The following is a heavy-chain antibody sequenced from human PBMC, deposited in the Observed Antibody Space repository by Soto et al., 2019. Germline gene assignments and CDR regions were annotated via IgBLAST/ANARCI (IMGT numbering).Heavy chain of an antibody. J-gene: IGHJ4*02. CDR3: AREMATIRGSYYFDY. V-gene: IGHV4-34*01. D-gene: IGHD3-16*01. CDR1: GGSFSGYY. Sequence: PSETLSLTCAVYGGSFSGYYWSWIRQPPGKGLEWIGEINHSGSTNYNPSLKSRVTISVDTSKNQFSLKLSSVTAADTAVYYCAREMATIRGSYYFDYWGQGTLVTVSS. CDR2: INHSGST.